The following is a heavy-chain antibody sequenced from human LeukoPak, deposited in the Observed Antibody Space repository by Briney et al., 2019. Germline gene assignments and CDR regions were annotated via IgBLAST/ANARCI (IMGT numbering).Heavy chain of an antibody. CDR3: ASRSSRTDCHQSNFGMDV. CDR1: GLTFTSYI. D-gene: IGHD2-2*01. J-gene: IGHJ6*02. CDR2: VSGSGAYI. Sequence: GGSLRLSCATSGLTFTSYIMHWVRQAPGKGLEWVSSVSGSGAYIYYADSVKGRFTISRDNAKNSLSLQMNSLRAEDTAVYYCASRSSRTDCHQSNFGMDVWGRGTTVTVSS. V-gene: IGHV3-21*01.